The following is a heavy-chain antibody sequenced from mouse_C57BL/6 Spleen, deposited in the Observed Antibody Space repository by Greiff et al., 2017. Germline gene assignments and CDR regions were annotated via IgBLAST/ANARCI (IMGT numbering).Heavy chain of an antibody. J-gene: IGHJ2*01. CDR3: ARESGLHYYGSYFDY. Sequence: QVQLQQPGAELVMPGASVKLSCKASGYTFTSYWMHWVKQRPGQGLEWIGEIDPSDSYTNYNQKFKGKSTLTVDKSSSTAYMQLSSLTSEDSAVXYCARESGLHYYGSYFDYWGQGTTLTVSS. CDR1: GYTFTSYW. V-gene: IGHV1-69*01. D-gene: IGHD1-1*01. CDR2: IDPSDSYT.